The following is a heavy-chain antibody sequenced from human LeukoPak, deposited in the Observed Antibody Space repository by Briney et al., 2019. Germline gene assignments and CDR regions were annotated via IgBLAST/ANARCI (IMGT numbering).Heavy chain of an antibody. CDR2: FDPEDGET. Sequence: ASVKVSCKVSGYTLTELSMHWVRQAPGKGLEWMGGFDPEDGETIYAQKFQGRVTMTEDTPTDTAYMELSSLRSEDTAVYYCATVYGDYVRWFDPWGQGTLVTVSS. CDR3: ATVYGDYVRWFDP. J-gene: IGHJ5*02. CDR1: GYTLTELS. V-gene: IGHV1-24*01. D-gene: IGHD4-17*01.